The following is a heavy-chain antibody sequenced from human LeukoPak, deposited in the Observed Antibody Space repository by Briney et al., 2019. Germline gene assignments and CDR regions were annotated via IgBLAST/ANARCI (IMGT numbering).Heavy chain of an antibody. D-gene: IGHD4-17*01. J-gene: IGHJ6*02. V-gene: IGHV4-59*08. CDR1: GGSISSYY. Sequence: TSETLSLTCTVSGGSISSYYWSWIRQPPGKGLEWIGYIYYSGSTNYNPSLKSRVTISVDTSKNQFSLKLSSVTAADTAVYYCARLTLDLTTVTTTYYYYYGMDVWGQGTTVTVSS. CDR3: ARLTLDLTTVTTTYYYYYGMDV. CDR2: IYYSGST.